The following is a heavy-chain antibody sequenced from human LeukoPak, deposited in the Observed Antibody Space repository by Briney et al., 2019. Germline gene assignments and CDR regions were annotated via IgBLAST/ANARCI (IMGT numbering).Heavy chain of an antibody. CDR2: ISASGGST. CDR3: AKGRSVVVTDH. V-gene: IGHV3-23*01. Sequence: GGSLRLSCAASGFTFSSYAMSWVRQAPGKGLKWVSAISASGGSTYYAGSVKGRFTISRDNSKNTLYLQMNSLRAEDTAVYYCAKGRSVVVTDHWGQGTLVTVSS. D-gene: IGHD2-21*02. CDR1: GFTFSSYA. J-gene: IGHJ4*02.